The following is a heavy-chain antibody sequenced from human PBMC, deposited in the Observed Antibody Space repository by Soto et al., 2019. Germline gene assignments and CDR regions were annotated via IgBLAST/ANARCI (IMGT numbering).Heavy chain of an antibody. V-gene: IGHV1-3*01. CDR2: INAGNGNT. J-gene: IGHJ5*02. D-gene: IGHD2-15*01. Sequence: GASVKVSCKAAGYTFTNYYIHWVRQAPGQRLEWMGWINAGNGNTKYSQKFQGRVTITRDTFASTAYMELSSLRSEDTAVYYCARNPGYCSGGSCYGPWFDPWGQGTLVTVSS. CDR1: GYTFTNYY. CDR3: ARNPGYCSGGSCYGPWFDP.